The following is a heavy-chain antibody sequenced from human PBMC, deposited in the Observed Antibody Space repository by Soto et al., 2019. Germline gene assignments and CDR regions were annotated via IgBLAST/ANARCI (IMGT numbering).Heavy chain of an antibody. J-gene: IGHJ4*02. CDR1: GFRFSDHY. D-gene: IGHD3-10*01. V-gene: IGHV3-11*01. CDR2: ISGGGTTI. Sequence: QVQLVESGGGLVKAGGSLRLSCVASGFRFSDHYMTWIRQAPGKGLEWVSYISGGGTTIYYADSVKGRFTVSRDNAKNSLYLRMDSLRAEDTAIYYCAGDVHYYASDYWGQGTLVTVSS. CDR3: AGDVHYYASDY.